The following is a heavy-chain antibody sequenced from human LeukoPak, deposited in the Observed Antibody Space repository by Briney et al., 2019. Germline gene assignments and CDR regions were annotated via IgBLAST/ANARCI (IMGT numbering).Heavy chain of an antibody. Sequence: GGSLRLSCAASGLPFSSHWLSWFCQSPGKGLEWVAHINQDGSEKYYVDSVKGRFTISRDNARNSQYLQMNSLRAEDTAVYYCASGGGWVFNNWGQGTLVTVSS. V-gene: IGHV3-7*01. D-gene: IGHD6-19*01. CDR2: INQDGSEK. CDR1: GLPFSSHW. CDR3: ASGGGWVFNN. J-gene: IGHJ4*02.